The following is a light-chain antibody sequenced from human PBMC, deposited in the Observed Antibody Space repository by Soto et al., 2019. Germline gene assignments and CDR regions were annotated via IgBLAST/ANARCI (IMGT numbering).Light chain of an antibody. Sequence: EIVLTQSPATLSLSPGERATLSCRASQGVSSYLAWYQQKPGQAPRLLIYDASNRATGIPARFSGSGPGTDFTLTISSREPEDFAVYYCQQRSNWPLTFGGGTKVEIQ. J-gene: IGKJ4*01. V-gene: IGKV3D-11*01. CDR1: QGVSSY. CDR2: DAS. CDR3: QQRSNWPLT.